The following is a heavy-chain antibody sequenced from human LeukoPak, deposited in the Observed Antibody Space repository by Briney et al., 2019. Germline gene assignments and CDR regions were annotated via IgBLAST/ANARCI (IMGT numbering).Heavy chain of an antibody. Sequence: PGRSLRLSCAASGFTFSSYGMHWVRQAPGKGLEWVAVISYDGSNKYYADSVKGRFTISRDNSKNTLYLQVNSLRAEDTAVYYCARWGYYYDSSGYRRPYFDYWGQGTLVTVSS. J-gene: IGHJ4*02. CDR2: ISYDGSNK. CDR1: GFTFSSYG. D-gene: IGHD3-22*01. CDR3: ARWGYYYDSSGYRRPYFDY. V-gene: IGHV3-30*03.